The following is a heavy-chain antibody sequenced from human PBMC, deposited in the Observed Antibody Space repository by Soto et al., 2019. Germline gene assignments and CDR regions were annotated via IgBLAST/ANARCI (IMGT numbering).Heavy chain of an antibody. J-gene: IGHJ4*02. D-gene: IGHD1-1*01. Sequence: QVHLQQWGAGLLKPSETLSLTCAVYGGSFNGYYWTWIRQPTGKGPEWIGDINHSGSTNYNTSLKSRVTISVDTYKTQFSLKLRSVTAADMAVFYCARAPDNCYFDSWGQGTLVTVSS. CDR1: GGSFNGYY. CDR3: ARAPDNCYFDS. CDR2: INHSGST. V-gene: IGHV4-34*01.